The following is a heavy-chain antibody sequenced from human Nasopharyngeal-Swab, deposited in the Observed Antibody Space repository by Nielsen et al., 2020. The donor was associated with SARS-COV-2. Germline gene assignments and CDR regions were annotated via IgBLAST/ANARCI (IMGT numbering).Heavy chain of an antibody. CDR3: TTDRAGPYYYYGMDV. CDR2: IKSKTDGGTT. D-gene: IGHD6-19*01. V-gene: IGHV3-15*01. J-gene: IGHJ6*02. Sequence: GESLQISCAASGFTFSNAWMSWVRQAPGKGLEWVGRIKSKTDGGTTDYAAPVKGRFTISRDDSKNTLYLQMNSLKTEDTAVYYCTTDRAGPYYYYGMDVWGQGTTVTVSS. CDR1: GFTFSNAW.